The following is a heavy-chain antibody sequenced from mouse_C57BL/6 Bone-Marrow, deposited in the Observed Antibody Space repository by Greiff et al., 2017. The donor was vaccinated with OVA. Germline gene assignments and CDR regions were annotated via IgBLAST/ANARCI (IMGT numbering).Heavy chain of an antibody. J-gene: IGHJ4*01. CDR2: IDPNSGGT. CDR1: GYTFTSYW. CDR3: ARGITTVVAPYYAMDY. V-gene: IGHV1-72*01. D-gene: IGHD1-1*01. Sequence: VQLQQPGAELVKPGASVKLSCKASGYTFTSYWMHWVKQRPGRGLEWIGRIDPNSGGTKYNEKFKSKATLTVDKPSSTAYMQLSSLTSEDSAVYYCARGITTVVAPYYAMDYWGQGTSVTVSS.